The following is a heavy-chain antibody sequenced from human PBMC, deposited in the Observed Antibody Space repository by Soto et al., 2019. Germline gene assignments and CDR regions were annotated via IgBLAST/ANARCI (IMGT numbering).Heavy chain of an antibody. CDR1: GFTFSTYE. CDR3: ARDRKGPKLFMARPGAGDY. CDR2: ISSSGSTI. Sequence: EVQLVESGGGLVQPGGSLRLSCAASGFTFSTYEMNWVRQAPGKGLEWVSYISSSGSTIYYADSVKGRFTISRDNAKNSLYLQMNSLRAEDTAVYYCARDRKGPKLFMARPGAGDYWGQGTLVTVSS. V-gene: IGHV3-48*03. J-gene: IGHJ4*02. D-gene: IGHD6-6*01.